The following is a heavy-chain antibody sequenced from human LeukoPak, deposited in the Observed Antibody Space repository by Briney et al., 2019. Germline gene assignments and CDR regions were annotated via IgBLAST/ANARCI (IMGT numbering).Heavy chain of an antibody. CDR1: GGTFSSYA. CDR2: IIPIFGTA. D-gene: IGHD5-24*01. CDR3: ARDRGDGYNLTHY. Sequence: GASVKVSCKASGGTFSSYAISWVRQAPGQGLEWMGRIIPIFGTANYAQKFQGRVTITTDESTSTAYMELSSLRSEDTAVYYCARDRGDGYNLTHYWGQGTLVTVSS. J-gene: IGHJ4*02. V-gene: IGHV1-69*05.